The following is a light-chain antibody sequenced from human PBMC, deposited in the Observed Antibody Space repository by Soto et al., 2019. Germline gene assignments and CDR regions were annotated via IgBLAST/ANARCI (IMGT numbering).Light chain of an antibody. Sequence: SVLPQPPSASGTPGQRVTISCSGSSSNIGSKTVNWYQQLPGTAPKLLIYSNYQRPSGVPDRFSGSKSGTSASLAISGLQSEDEADYYCSAWDASLNGYVFGTGTKLTVL. J-gene: IGLJ1*01. CDR1: SSNIGSKT. CDR3: SAWDASLNGYV. V-gene: IGLV1-44*01. CDR2: SNY.